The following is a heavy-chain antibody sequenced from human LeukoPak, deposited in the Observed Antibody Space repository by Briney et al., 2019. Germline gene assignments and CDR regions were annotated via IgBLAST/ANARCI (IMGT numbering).Heavy chain of an antibody. J-gene: IGHJ4*02. D-gene: IGHD3-10*01. CDR3: ARRQLPDS. CDR1: GGSISSYY. CDR2: IYYDGST. Sequence: SETLSLTCTVSGGSISSYYWSWIRQPPGKGLEWIGYIYYDGSTYYNPSLKSRVTISVDTSKNQFSLKLSSVTAADTALYYCARRQLPDSWGQGYLVTVSS. V-gene: IGHV4-59*04.